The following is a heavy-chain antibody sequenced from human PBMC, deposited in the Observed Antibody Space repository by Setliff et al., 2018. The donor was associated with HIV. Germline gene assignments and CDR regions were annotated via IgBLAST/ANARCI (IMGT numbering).Heavy chain of an antibody. CDR1: GYTFTTYG. D-gene: IGHD3-22*01. CDR3: ARIYYYDSDGYYY. Sequence: GASVKVSCKASGYTFTTYGISWVRQAPGQGLEWMGWISGYNGNTHYAEKLQDRVTMTTDTSTNTAYMELRSLISDDTAVYYCARIYYYDSDGYYYWGQGTLVTVSS. V-gene: IGHV1-18*01. CDR2: ISGYNGNT. J-gene: IGHJ4*02.